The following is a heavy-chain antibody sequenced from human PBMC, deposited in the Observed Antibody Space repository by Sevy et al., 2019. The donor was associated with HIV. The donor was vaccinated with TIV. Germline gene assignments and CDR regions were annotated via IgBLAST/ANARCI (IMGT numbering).Heavy chain of an antibody. CDR1: GYTFSKYY. CDR2: IFPGDSQT. Sequence: GESLKISCRGSGYTFSKYYIAWVRQRPGKGLEWMGLIFPGDSQTKHGPVFQGQVTFSVDTSINTAYVQFSRLRASDTATYYCARQVSSANSWDLGRYYFYSMDVWGQGTTVTVSS. J-gene: IGHJ6*02. D-gene: IGHD3-10*01. CDR3: ARQVSSANSWDLGRYYFYSMDV. V-gene: IGHV5-51*01.